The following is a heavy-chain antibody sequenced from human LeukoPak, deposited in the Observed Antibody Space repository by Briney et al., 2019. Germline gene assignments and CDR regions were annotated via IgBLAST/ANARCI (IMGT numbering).Heavy chain of an antibody. CDR3: ARARDSSWDY. J-gene: IGHJ4*02. V-gene: IGHV3-7*03. CDR1: GFTFSDYY. D-gene: IGHD6-13*01. Sequence: QSGGSLRLSCTASGFTFSDYYMSWIRQAPGKGLEWVANIKDDGSEKYYVDSVKGRFTISRDDAKNSLYLQMNSLRAEDTAVYYCARARDSSWDYWGQGTLVTVSS. CDR2: IKDDGSEK.